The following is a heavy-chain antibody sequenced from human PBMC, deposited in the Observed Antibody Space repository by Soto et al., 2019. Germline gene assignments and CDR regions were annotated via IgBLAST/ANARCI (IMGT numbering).Heavy chain of an antibody. CDR3: AREIATTGEYYFDY. CDR2: INRDGSST. CDR1: GFTFGSHA. D-gene: IGHD6-13*01. V-gene: IGHV3-74*01. J-gene: IGHJ4*02. Sequence: GGSLRLSCAASGFTFGSHAMSWVRQAPGKGLESVSRINRDGSSTNYADSVKGRVTISRDTAKNTLYLQMNSLRAEDTAVYYCAREIATTGEYYFDYWGQGTLVTVSS.